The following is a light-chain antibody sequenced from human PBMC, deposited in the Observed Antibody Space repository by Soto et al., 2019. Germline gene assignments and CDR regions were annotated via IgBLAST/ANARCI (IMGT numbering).Light chain of an antibody. V-gene: IGLV3-25*03. CDR1: ALPKQY. CDR3: QSADSSGTYVV. J-gene: IGLJ2*01. CDR2: KDS. Sequence: SYELTHPPSVSVSPGQTARITCSGDALPKQYADWYQQKPGQAPVLGIYKDSERPSGIPERFSGSSSGTTVTLTISGVQAEDEADYSCQSADSSGTYVVFGGGTKLTVL.